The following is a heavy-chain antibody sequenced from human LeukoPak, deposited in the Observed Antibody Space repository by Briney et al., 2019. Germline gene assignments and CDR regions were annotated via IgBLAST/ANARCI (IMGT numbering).Heavy chain of an antibody. V-gene: IGHV3-66*01. Sequence: PGGSLRLSCAASGFTVSSNYMSWVRQAPGKGLEWVSVIYSGGSTYYADSVKGRFTISRDNSKNTLYLQMNSLRAEDTAVYYCAGSAWAEQWLAQTYWGQGTLVTVSP. CDR2: IYSGGST. CDR1: GFTVSSNY. J-gene: IGHJ4*02. CDR3: AGSAWAEQWLAQTY. D-gene: IGHD6-19*01.